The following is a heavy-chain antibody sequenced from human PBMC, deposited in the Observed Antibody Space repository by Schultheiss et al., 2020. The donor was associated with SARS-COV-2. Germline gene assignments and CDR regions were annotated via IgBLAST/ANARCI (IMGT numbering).Heavy chain of an antibody. D-gene: IGHD3-10*01. CDR1: GFTFSSYD. CDR2: IGTAGDT. J-gene: IGHJ4*02. CDR3: ARVKFSAYYYGSGSSGFDY. Sequence: GGSLRLSCAASGFTFSSYDMHWVRQATGKGLEWVSAIGTAGDTYYPGSVKGRFTISRENAKNSLYLQMNSLRAGDTAVYYCARVKFSAYYYGSGSSGFDYWGQGTLVTVSS. V-gene: IGHV3-13*01.